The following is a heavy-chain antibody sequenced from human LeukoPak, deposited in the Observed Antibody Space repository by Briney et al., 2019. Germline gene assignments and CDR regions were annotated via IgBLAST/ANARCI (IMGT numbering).Heavy chain of an antibody. J-gene: IGHJ4*02. D-gene: IGHD5-24*01. CDR1: GFTFSSYG. CDR2: ILNDGSKK. CDR3: AQAWRWVHLNY. V-gene: IGHV3-30*18. Sequence: GGSLTLSCAASGFTFSSYGMHWVRHAPGKGLGWVAVILNDGSKKYYADSVKGRFTISRDNSMKTLYLQMNSLLAEEPAVDYCAQAWRWVHLNYWGQGTLVTVSS.